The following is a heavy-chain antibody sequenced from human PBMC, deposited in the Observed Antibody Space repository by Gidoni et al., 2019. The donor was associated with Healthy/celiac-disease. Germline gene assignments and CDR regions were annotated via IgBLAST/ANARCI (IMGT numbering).Heavy chain of an antibody. CDR3: AKGYCSSTSCYVSLDYFDY. V-gene: IGHV3-23*01. CDR1: GFTFSSYA. CDR2: ISGSGGST. Sequence: EVQLLESGGGLVQPGGSLRLSCAASGFTFSSYAMSLVRQAPGKGLEWVSAISGSGGSTYYADSVKGRFTISRDNSKNTLYLQMNSLRAEDTAVYYCAKGYCSSTSCYVSLDYFDYWGQGTLVTVSS. J-gene: IGHJ4*02. D-gene: IGHD2-2*01.